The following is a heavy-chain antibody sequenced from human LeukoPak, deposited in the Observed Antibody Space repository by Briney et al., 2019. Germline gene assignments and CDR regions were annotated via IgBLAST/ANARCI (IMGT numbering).Heavy chain of an antibody. D-gene: IGHD3-22*01. V-gene: IGHV4-39*07. Sequence: GSLRLSCAASGFTFSSYAMSWIRQPPGKGLEWIGSIYYSGSTYYNPSLKSRVTISVDTSKNQFSLKLSSVTAADTAVYYCARVGGYYDSSGYPDYWGQGTLVTVSS. J-gene: IGHJ4*02. CDR2: IYYSGST. CDR3: ARVGGYYDSSGYPDY. CDR1: GFTFSSYA.